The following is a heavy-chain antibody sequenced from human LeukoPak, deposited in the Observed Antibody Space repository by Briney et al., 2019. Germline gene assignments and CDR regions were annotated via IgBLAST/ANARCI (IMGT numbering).Heavy chain of an antibody. CDR3: ARRLDAFDI. Sequence: SETLSLTCAVSGGSISSSSSNCWTWVRQPPGKGLEWIGEIYHSGATNYNPSLKSRVTMLLDKSKNQFSLKLSSVTAADTAVYYCARRLDAFDIWGQGTMVTVSS. D-gene: IGHD6-19*01. V-gene: IGHV4-4*02. CDR1: GGSISSSSSNC. J-gene: IGHJ3*02. CDR2: IYHSGAT.